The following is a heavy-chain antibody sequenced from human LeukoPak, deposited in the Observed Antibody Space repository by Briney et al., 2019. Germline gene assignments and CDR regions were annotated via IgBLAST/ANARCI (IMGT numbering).Heavy chain of an antibody. J-gene: IGHJ4*02. V-gene: IGHV1-69*05. CDR2: IIPIFGTA. D-gene: IGHD5-24*01. Sequence: ASVKVSCKASGGTFSSYAISWVRQAPGQGLEWMGGIIPIFGTANYAQKFQGRVTITTDESTSTAYMELSSLRSEDTAVYYCARGVEMATRYYFDYWGQGTLVTVSS. CDR3: ARGVEMATRYYFDY. CDR1: GGTFSSYA.